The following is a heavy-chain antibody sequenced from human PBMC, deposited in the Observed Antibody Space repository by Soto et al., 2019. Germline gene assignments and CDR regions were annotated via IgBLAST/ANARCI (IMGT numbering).Heavy chain of an antibody. J-gene: IGHJ4*02. V-gene: IGHV1-2*02. CDR1: GYTFTGYY. D-gene: IGHD5-18*01. Sequence: ASVKVSCKASGYTFTGYYMHWVRQAPRHGLEWMGWINPNSGGTNYAQKFQGRVTMSRDTSISTAYMELSRLRSDDTAGYYCARPIGYSYVLPDYWGQGTLVTIYS. CDR2: INPNSGGT. CDR3: ARPIGYSYVLPDY.